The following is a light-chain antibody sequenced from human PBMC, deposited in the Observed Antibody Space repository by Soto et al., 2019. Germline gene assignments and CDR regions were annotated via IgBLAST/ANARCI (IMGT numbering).Light chain of an antibody. CDR2: VVD. V-gene: IGLV2-14*01. Sequence: QSALTQPASVSGSPGQSITISCTGTSSDVGGYNYVSWYQQYPGKAPKLLMYVVDNRPSGVSSRFSGSKSGNTASLTISGLQSEDEAEYYCNSYTSSNTFVFGTGPRSPS. CDR1: SSDVGGYNY. J-gene: IGLJ1*01. CDR3: NSYTSSNTFV.